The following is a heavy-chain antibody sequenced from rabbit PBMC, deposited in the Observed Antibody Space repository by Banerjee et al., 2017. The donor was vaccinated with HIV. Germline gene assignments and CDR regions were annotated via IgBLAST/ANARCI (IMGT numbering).Heavy chain of an antibody. V-gene: IGHV1S40*01. CDR1: GFTISSSYY. D-gene: IGHD8-1*01. J-gene: IGHJ4*01. CDR2: IYTGSSGT. CDR3: ARGGGSSDWAFNL. Sequence: QSLEESGGDLVKPEGSLALTCKASGFTISSSYYMCWVRQAPGKGLEWIGCIYTGSSGTYYASWAKGRFTISLDNAQNTVFLQMTSLTAADTATYFCARGGGSSDWAFNLWGQGTLVTVS.